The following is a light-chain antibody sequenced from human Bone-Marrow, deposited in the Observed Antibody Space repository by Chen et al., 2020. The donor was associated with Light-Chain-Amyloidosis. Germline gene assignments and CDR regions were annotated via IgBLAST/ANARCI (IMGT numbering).Light chain of an antibody. CDR2: DDD. V-gene: IGLV3-21*02. J-gene: IGLJ3*02. CDR3: QVRDDSSDHWV. CDR1: NLGSKS. Sequence: SYVLTQPPSVSVAPGQAARITCGGNNLGSKSVHWYQHKPGQAPVLVINDDDERPSGIPERFSGSKSGNTATLTISRVEAGDEADYYCQVRDDSSDHWVFGGGTKLTVL.